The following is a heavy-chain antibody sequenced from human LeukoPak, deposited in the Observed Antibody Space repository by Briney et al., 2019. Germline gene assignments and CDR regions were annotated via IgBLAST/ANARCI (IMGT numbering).Heavy chain of an antibody. Sequence: SETLSLTCAVHGYSLTNHYWIWIRQPPGKGLEWIAEVLHTGSTNYNPSFKSRVTISVDTSKNQFFLSLTSVTAADTAVYYCARGPAAVHPWGQGILVTVSS. D-gene: IGHD6-13*01. CDR2: VLHTGST. V-gene: IGHV4-34*12. CDR1: GYSLTNHY. J-gene: IGHJ5*02. CDR3: ARGPAAVHP.